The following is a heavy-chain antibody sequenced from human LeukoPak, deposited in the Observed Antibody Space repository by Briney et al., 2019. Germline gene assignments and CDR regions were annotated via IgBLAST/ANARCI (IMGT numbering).Heavy chain of an antibody. Sequence: GASVKVSCKASGGTFSSYAISWVRQAPGQGLEWMGRIIPILGIANYAQKFQGRVTITADKSTSTAYMELSSLRSEDTAVYYCARDNLAGDSTVTTYYWGQGTLVTVSS. CDR3: ARDNLAGDSTVTTYY. D-gene: IGHD4-17*01. J-gene: IGHJ4*02. CDR2: IIPILGIA. CDR1: GGTFSSYA. V-gene: IGHV1-69*04.